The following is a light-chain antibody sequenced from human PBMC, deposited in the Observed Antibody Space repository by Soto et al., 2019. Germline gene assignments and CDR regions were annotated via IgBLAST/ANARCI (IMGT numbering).Light chain of an antibody. V-gene: IGKV3-15*01. CDR3: QEYNNLPPWT. J-gene: IGKJ1*01. CDR1: QSVSGN. CDR2: GAS. Sequence: EIVMTQSPATLSVSPGERATLSCRASQSVSGNLAWYQQKPGQAPRLLIYGASTRATGVPARFSGSGSGTEFTLTISSLQSVFGAVYYCQEYNNLPPWTFVQGSKV.